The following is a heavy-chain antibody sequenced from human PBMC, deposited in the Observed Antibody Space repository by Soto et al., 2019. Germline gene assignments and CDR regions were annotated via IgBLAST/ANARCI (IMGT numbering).Heavy chain of an antibody. CDR1: GDSVSSNSAG. V-gene: IGHV6-1*01. CDR2: TYYRSKWYY. J-gene: IGHJ4*01. Sequence: SQTLSLTCAITGDSVSSNSAGWSWFRQSPSRGLEWLGRTYYRSKWYYEYAVSVRGRITINPDTSKNQYSLQLNSVTPEDTAVYLCARGEQYSGRIFDYWGQGTMVTVYS. D-gene: IGHD1-26*01. CDR3: ARGEQYSGRIFDY.